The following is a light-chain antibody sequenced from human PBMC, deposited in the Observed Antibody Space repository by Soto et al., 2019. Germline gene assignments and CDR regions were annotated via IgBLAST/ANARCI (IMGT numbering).Light chain of an antibody. V-gene: IGKV1-5*03. J-gene: IGKJ5*01. CDR2: KAS. CDR1: QSISSW. Sequence: DIQMTQSPSSLSASVGDRVTITCRASQSISSWLAWYQQKPGKAPKLLIYKASSLESGVPSRFSGSGSGTEFTLTISSLQPDDFAVYYCQQYGSSHTFGQGTRLEI. CDR3: QQYGSSHT.